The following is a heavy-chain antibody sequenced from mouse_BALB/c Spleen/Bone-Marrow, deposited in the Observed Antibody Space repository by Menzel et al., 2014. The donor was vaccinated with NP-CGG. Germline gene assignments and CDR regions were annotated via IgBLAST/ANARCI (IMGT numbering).Heavy chain of an antibody. Sequence: VQLQQSGAELVKPGASVKLSCKSSGYTFTSYWIHWVKQRPGQGLVWIGEIFPGTVTTYYNEKFKGKATLTIDTSSSTACMQLRSLTSEDSAVYFCASRDSSGYVPDYWGQGTTLTVSS. J-gene: IGHJ2*01. CDR2: IFPGTVTT. CDR1: GYTFTSYW. CDR3: ASRDSSGYVPDY. V-gene: IGHV1S132*01. D-gene: IGHD3-2*01.